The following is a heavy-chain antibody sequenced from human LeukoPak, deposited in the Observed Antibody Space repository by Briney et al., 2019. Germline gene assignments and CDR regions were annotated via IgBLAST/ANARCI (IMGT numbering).Heavy chain of an antibody. V-gene: IGHV3-23*01. Sequence: PGGSLRLSCAASGFTFGSFAMSWVRQAPGEGLEWLSGISGSGYYTYYAGSVKGRFTISRDNSKSPLYIEMSSLRVEDTAVYYCVKDGSWGDYQFYFYMDVWGKGTTVTVSS. D-gene: IGHD2-2*01. CDR2: ISGSGYYT. J-gene: IGHJ6*03. CDR3: VKDGSWGDYQFYFYMDV. CDR1: GFTFGSFA.